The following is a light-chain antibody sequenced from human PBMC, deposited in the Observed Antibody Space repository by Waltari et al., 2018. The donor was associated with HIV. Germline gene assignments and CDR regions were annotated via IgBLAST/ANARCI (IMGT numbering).Light chain of an antibody. J-gene: IGLJ1*01. CDR2: EGS. CDR3: CSYAGSNTFV. CDR1: NSDVRSSNL. V-gene: IGLV2-23*03. Sequence: QSALTQPASVSGSPGQSITISCTGTNSDVRSSNLVSWYQQHPGKAPNLMIYEGSKRPSGVSNRFSGSKSGNTASLTISGLQAEDEADYYCCSYAGSNTFVFGTGTKVTVL.